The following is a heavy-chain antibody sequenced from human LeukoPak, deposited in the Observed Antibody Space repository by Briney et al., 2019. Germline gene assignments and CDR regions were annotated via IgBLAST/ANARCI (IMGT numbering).Heavy chain of an antibody. CDR3: ARDSSGAPGYFDY. V-gene: IGHV3-23*01. CDR2: ISGSGGST. Sequence: GGSLRLSCAASGFTFSSYAMSWVRQAPGKGLEWVSAISGSGGSTYYADSVKGRFTISRDNSKNTLYLQMNSLRAEDTAVYYRARDSSGAPGYFDYWGQGTLVTVSS. J-gene: IGHJ4*02. D-gene: IGHD3-22*01. CDR1: GFTFSSYA.